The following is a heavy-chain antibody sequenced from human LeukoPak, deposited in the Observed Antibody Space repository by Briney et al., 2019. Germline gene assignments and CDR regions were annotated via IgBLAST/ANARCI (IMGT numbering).Heavy chain of an antibody. V-gene: IGHV4-34*01. CDR2: INHSGST. CDR3: AKTYYYDPFDF. J-gene: IGHJ4*02. CDR1: RGSFSAYY. D-gene: IGHD3-22*01. Sequence: SETLSLTCAVYRGSFSAYYWSWIRQPPGKGLEWIGEINHSGSTNYNPSLKSRVTISVDTSKNQFSLKLSSVTAADTAVYYCAKTYYYDPFDFWGQGTLVTVSS.